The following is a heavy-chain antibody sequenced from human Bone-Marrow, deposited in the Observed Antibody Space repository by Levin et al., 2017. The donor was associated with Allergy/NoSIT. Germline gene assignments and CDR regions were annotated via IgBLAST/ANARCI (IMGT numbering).Heavy chain of an antibody. V-gene: IGHV1-69*13. CDR3: ARDRVVVVPVINRNLRPYSSSWNYYYYYMDV. CDR2: IIPIFGTA. CDR1: GGTFSSYA. Sequence: SVKVSCKASGGTFSSYAISWVRQAPGQGLEWMGGIIPIFGTANYAQKFQGRVTITADESTSTAYMELSSLRSEDTAVYYCARDRVVVVPVINRNLRPYSSSWNYYYYYMDVWGKGTTVTVSS. D-gene: IGHD6-13*01. J-gene: IGHJ6*03.